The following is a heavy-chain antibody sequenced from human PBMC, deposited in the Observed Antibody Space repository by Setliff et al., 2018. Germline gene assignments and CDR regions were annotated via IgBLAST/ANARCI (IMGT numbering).Heavy chain of an antibody. CDR1: GFTFSTYW. CDR3: ARGGYSYGY. D-gene: IGHD5-18*01. Sequence: GGSLRLSCAASGFTFSTYWMSWVRQAPGKGLEWVANIKQDGSDKYYVDSVKGRFTISRDNAKNSLYLQMKNLRAEDTAVYYCARGGYSYGYWGQGTLVTVSS. V-gene: IGHV3-7*04. CDR2: IKQDGSDK. J-gene: IGHJ4*02.